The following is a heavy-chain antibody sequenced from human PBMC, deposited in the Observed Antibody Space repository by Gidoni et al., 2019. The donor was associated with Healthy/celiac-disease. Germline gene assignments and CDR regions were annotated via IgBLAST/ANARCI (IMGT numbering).Heavy chain of an antibody. CDR3: ARHGRKMATIPPFDY. D-gene: IGHD5-12*01. CDR1: GYSFTRYW. V-gene: IGHV5-51*01. CDR2: IYPGDSDT. J-gene: IGHJ4*02. Sequence: EVQLVQSGAEVKKPGESLKISCKGSGYSFTRYWIGWVRQMPGKGLEWMGIIYPGDSDTRYSPSFQGQVTISADKSISTAYLQWSSLKASDTAMYYCARHGRKMATIPPFDYWGQGTLVTVSS.